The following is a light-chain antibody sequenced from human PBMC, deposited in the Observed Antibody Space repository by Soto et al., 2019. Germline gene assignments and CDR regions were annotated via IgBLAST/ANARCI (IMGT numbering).Light chain of an antibody. V-gene: IGKV4-1*01. CDR1: QSVLYSSNNKNY. J-gene: IGKJ1*01. CDR3: QQYDSTPRT. CDR2: WAS. Sequence: DIVMTQSPDSLAVSLGERATINCKSSQSVLYSSNNKNYLAWYQQKPGQPPKLLIYWASTRESGVPDRFSGSGSGTDFTLTISSLQAEDVAVYYCQQYDSTPRTFGQGNKVEIK.